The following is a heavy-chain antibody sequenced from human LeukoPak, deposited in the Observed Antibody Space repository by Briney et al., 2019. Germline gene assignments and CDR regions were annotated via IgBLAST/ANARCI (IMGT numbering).Heavy chain of an antibody. CDR2: IYYSGST. J-gene: IGHJ3*02. Sequence: PSETLSLTCSVSGGSISSGVYYWSWIRQHPGKGLEWIGYIYYSGSTYHNPSLKSRVSISVDTSKNQFSLKLSSGTAADTAVYYCARRRSLPPDAFDIWGQGTMVTVSS. V-gene: IGHV4-31*03. CDR1: GGSISSGVYY. CDR3: ARRRSLPPDAFDI.